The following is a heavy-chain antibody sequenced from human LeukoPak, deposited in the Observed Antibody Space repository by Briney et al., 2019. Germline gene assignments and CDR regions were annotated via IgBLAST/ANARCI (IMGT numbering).Heavy chain of an antibody. Sequence: GGSLSLSCEVSGFSFTLYNMNWVRQAPGKGLEWRSYMISSTNTIYYADSEKGRFTISRDNAKNSLYLQMNGLGAEDTAVYYCARELNGYGYYFFDYWGPGTLVTASS. CDR3: ARELNGYGYYFFDY. V-gene: IGHV3-48*04. CDR1: GFSFTLYN. J-gene: IGHJ4*02. CDR2: MISSTNTI. D-gene: IGHD3-16*01.